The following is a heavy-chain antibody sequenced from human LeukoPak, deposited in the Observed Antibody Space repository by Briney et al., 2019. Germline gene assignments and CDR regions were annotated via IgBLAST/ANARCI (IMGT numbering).Heavy chain of an antibody. CDR1: GYTFTSYY. J-gene: IGHJ4*02. V-gene: IGHV1-46*01. Sequence: ASVKVSCKASGYTFTSYYMHWVRQAPGQGLEWMGIINLSGGSTSYAQKFQGRVTITRDMSTSTAYMELSSLRSEDTAVYYCARPTAGYYNYYFDCWGQGGLVTVSS. D-gene: IGHD3-9*01. CDR2: INLSGGST. CDR3: ARPTAGYYNYYFDC.